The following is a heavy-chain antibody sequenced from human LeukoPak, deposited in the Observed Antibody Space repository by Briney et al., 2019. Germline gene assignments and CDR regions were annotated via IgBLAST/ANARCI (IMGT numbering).Heavy chain of an antibody. CDR3: LRDLNWSLDQ. D-gene: IGHD1-20*01. CDR2: IKSDGITI. CDR1: GFTFSNYM. V-gene: IGHV3-74*01. J-gene: IGHJ4*02. Sequence: GGSLRLSCAASGFTFSNYMMHWVRQAPGKGLMWVSRIKSDGITITYADSVKGRFTISRDNAKNTLYLQMNSLRAEDTAVYYCLRDLNWSLDQWGQGTLVTVSS.